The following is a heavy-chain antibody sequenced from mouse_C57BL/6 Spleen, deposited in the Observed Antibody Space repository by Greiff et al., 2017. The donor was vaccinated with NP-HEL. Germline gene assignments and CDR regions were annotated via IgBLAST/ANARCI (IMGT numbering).Heavy chain of an antibody. D-gene: IGHD1-1*01. CDR1: GFTFSDYG. CDR3: ARTDYGRVPWFAY. J-gene: IGHJ3*01. V-gene: IGHV5-17*01. CDR2: ISSGSSTL. Sequence: EVKLVESGGGLVKPGGSLKLSCAASGFTFSDYGMHWVRQAPEKGLEWVAYISSGSSTLYYADTVKGRFTISRDNAKNTLFLQMTSLRSEDTAMYYCARTDYGRVPWFAYWGQGTLVTVSA.